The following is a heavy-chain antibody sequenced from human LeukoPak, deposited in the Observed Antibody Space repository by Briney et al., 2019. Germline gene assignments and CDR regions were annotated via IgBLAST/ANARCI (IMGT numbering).Heavy chain of an antibody. Sequence: SVKVSCKASGYTFTSYGISWVRQAPGQGLEWMGRIIPILGIANYAQKFQGRVMITADKSTSTAYMELSSLRSEDTAVYYCALERRNGATDVFDYWGQGTLVTVSS. CDR2: IIPILGIA. CDR3: ALERRNGATDVFDY. J-gene: IGHJ4*02. D-gene: IGHD1-26*01. CDR1: GYTFTSYG. V-gene: IGHV1-69*04.